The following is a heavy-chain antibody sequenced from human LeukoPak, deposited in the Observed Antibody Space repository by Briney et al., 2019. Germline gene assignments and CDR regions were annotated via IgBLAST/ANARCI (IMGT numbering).Heavy chain of an antibody. V-gene: IGHV3-30-3*01. CDR3: ASTSQDDWNYVGY. D-gene: IGHD1-7*01. Sequence: GGSLRLSCAASGFTFSSYAMHWVRQAPGKGLEWVAVISYDGSNKYYADSVKGRFTISRDNSKNTLYLQMNSLRAEDTAVYYCASTSQDDWNYVGYWGQGTLVTVSS. CDR1: GFTFSSYA. CDR2: ISYDGSNK. J-gene: IGHJ4*02.